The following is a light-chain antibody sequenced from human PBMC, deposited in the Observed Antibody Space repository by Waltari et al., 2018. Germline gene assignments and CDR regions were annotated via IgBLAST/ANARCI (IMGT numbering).Light chain of an antibody. CDR3: QQSFSGRT. J-gene: IGKJ1*01. V-gene: IGKV1-39*01. Sequence: ITCRESQRISTYVNWYQQKPGKAPKLLIYGASNLQSGVPSRFSGSGSGTDFTLSISSLQPEDFATYYCQQSFSGRTFGQGTKVEIK. CDR2: GAS. CDR1: QRISTY.